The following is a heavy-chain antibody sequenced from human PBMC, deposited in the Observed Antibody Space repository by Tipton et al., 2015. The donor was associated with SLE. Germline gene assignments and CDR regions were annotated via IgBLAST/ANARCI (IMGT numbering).Heavy chain of an antibody. D-gene: IGHD2-2*01. Sequence: TLSLTCTVSGASITSGNYYWSWIRQPAGKGLEWIGHIYTGGSSNYNPPLKSRLTMSVDRSNNQLYLRLSSVTAADTALYYCVRVIVPASRGAFDIWGQGTMVTVSS. CDR2: IYTGGSS. J-gene: IGHJ3*02. CDR1: GASITSGNYY. V-gene: IGHV4-61*09. CDR3: VRVIVPASRGAFDI.